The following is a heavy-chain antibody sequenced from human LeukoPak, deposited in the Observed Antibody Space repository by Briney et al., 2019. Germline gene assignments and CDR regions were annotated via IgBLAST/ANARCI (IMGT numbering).Heavy chain of an antibody. CDR1: GFTFSSYA. D-gene: IGHD6-19*01. Sequence: PGGSLRLSCAASGFTFSSYAMSWVRQAPGKGLEWVSAISGGSTYYADSVTGRFTISRDNSKNTLYLQMNSLRAEDTAVYYCAAGRSSGWSDPLDYWGQGTLVTVSS. CDR3: AAGRSSGWSDPLDY. J-gene: IGHJ4*02. V-gene: IGHV3-23*01. CDR2: ISGGST.